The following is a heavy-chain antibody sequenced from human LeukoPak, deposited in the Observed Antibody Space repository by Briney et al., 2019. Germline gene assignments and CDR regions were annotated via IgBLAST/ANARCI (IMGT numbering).Heavy chain of an antibody. Sequence: ASVKVSCKASGGTFSSYAVSWVRQAPGQGLEWMGIINPSGGSTSYAQKFQGRVTMTRDTSTSTVYMELSSLRSEDTAVYYCARESGGYTQLDYWGQGTLVTVSS. CDR1: GGTFSSYA. J-gene: IGHJ4*02. CDR3: ARESGGYTQLDY. CDR2: INPSGGST. D-gene: IGHD2-15*01. V-gene: IGHV1-46*01.